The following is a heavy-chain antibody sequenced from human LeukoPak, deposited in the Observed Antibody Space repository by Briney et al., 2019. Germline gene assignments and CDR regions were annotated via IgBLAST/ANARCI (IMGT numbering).Heavy chain of an antibody. CDR1: GYSFTSYW. CDR3: ARHYGAAGDFDY. J-gene: IGHJ4*02. V-gene: IGHV5-10-1*01. CDR2: IDPSDSYT. D-gene: IGHD6-13*01. Sequence: GESLMISCKGSGYSFTSYWISWVRQMPGKGLEWMGRIDPSDSYTNYSPSFEGHVTISADKSISTAYLQWSSLKASDTATYYCARHYGAAGDFDYWGQGTLVTVPS.